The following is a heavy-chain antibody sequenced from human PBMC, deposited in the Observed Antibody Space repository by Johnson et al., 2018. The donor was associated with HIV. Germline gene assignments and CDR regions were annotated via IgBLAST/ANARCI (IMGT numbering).Heavy chain of an antibody. CDR1: GFTFSSYA. J-gene: IGHJ3*02. Sequence: QVQLVESGGGVVQPGRSLRLSCAASGFTFSSYAMHWVRQAPGKGLEWVAVISYDGSNKYYADSVKGRFTISRDNSKNTLYLQMNSLRAEDTAGDYWARVRGATQVWGALDIWGQGTMVTVSS. V-gene: IGHV3-30*04. CDR2: ISYDGSNK. CDR3: ARVRGATQVWGALDI. D-gene: IGHD1-26*01.